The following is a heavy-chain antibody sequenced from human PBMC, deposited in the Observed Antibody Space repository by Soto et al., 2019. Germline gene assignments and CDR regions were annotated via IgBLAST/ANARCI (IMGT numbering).Heavy chain of an antibody. CDR3: ARDAYGDFSDPLYYYYYGMDV. D-gene: IGHD4-17*01. CDR2: ISYDGSNK. J-gene: IGHJ6*02. Sequence: GGSLRLSCAASGFTFSSYGMHWVRQAPGKGLEWVAVISYDGSNKYYADSVKGRFTISRDNSKNTLYLQMNSLRAEDTAVYYCARDAYGDFSDPLYYYYYGMDVWGQGTTVTVSS. V-gene: IGHV3-30*03. CDR1: GFTFSSYG.